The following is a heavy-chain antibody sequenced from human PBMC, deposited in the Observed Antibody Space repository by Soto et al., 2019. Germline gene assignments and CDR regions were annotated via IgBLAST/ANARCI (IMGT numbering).Heavy chain of an antibody. V-gene: IGHV3-23*01. CDR2: ISGGGDTT. Sequence: GGALRLSCAASGFTFSSYGISWIRLSPGKGLEWVSVISGGGDTTYYTPSVKGRFTISRDDFRNTLYLQMNSLRTEDTAIYYCAKAISDYYAPSDYWGQGTLVTVSS. J-gene: IGHJ4*02. D-gene: IGHD3-22*01. CDR3: AKAISDYYAPSDY. CDR1: GFTFSSYG.